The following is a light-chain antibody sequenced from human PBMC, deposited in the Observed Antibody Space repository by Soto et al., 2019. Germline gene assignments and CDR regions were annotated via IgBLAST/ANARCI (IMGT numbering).Light chain of an antibody. V-gene: IGKV1-9*01. Sequence: DSQLTQSPSFLSASVGDRVTITCRTSQDISSYLAWYQQKPGKAPQLLISAASTLQSGVPSRFSGSGSGTEFTLTISCLQPEDFATYYCQQLKSYPLSFGGGTKVEI. CDR1: QDISSY. CDR3: QQLKSYPLS. J-gene: IGKJ4*01. CDR2: AAS.